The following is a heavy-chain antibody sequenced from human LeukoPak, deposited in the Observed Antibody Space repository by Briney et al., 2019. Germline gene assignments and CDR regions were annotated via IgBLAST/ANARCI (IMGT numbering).Heavy chain of an antibody. V-gene: IGHV1-69*06. Sequence: SVKVSCKASGGTFSSYAISWVRQAPGQGLEWMGGIIPIFGTANYAQKFQGRVTITADKSTSTAYMELSSLRSEDTAVYYCARTPIVEVPAEPYYFDYWGQGTLVTVSS. CDR3: ARTPIVEVPAEPYYFDY. D-gene: IGHD2-2*01. J-gene: IGHJ4*02. CDR1: GGTFSSYA. CDR2: IIPIFGTA.